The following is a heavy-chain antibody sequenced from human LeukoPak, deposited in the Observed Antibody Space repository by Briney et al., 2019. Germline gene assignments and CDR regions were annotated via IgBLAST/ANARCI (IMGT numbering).Heavy chain of an antibody. CDR1: GFTFSSYG. V-gene: IGHV3-64*01. CDR3: AKDWGDNYYFDY. D-gene: IGHD3-16*01. CDR2: INSNGGST. J-gene: IGHJ4*02. Sequence: GGSLRLSCAASGFTFSSYGMHWVRQAPGKGLEYVSAINSNGGSTYYANSVKGRFTISRDNSKNSLYLQMNSLRTEDTALYYCAKDWGDNYYFDYWGQGTLVTVSS.